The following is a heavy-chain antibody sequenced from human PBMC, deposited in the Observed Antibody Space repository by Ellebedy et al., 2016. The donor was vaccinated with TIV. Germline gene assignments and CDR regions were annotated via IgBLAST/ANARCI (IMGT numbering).Heavy chain of an antibody. V-gene: IGHV4-61*08. J-gene: IGHJ4*02. CDR1: GGSISSGGYY. CDR2: IYYSGST. Sequence: GSLRLSXTVSGGSISSGGYYWSWIRQPPGKGLEWIGYIYYSGSTNYNPSLKSRVTISVDTSKNQFSLKLSSVTAADTAVYYCARGAEVGDYWGQGTLVTVSS. D-gene: IGHD2-15*01. CDR3: ARGAEVGDY.